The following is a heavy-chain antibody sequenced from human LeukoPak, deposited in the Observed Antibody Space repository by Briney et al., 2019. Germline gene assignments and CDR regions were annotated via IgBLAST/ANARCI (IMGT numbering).Heavy chain of an antibody. Sequence: GGSLRLSCAASGFTFSNAWMSWVRQAPGKGLEWVGRIKSKTDGGTTDYAAPVKGRFTISRDDSKSTLYLQMNSLKTEDTAVYYCTINWNYYGMDVWGQGTTVTVSS. CDR3: TINWNYYGMDV. CDR2: IKSKTDGGTT. J-gene: IGHJ6*02. CDR1: GFTFSNAW. V-gene: IGHV3-15*01. D-gene: IGHD1-20*01.